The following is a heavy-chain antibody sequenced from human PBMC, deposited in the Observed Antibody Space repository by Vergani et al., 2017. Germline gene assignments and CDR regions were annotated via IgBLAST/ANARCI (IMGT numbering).Heavy chain of an antibody. CDR3: ARGSDIVVVPAAPTPREY. J-gene: IGHJ4*02. V-gene: IGHV3-23*01. CDR2: ISGSGGST. Sequence: EVQLLESGGGLVQPGGSLRLSCAASGFTFSSYAMSWVRQAPGKGLEWVSAISGSGGSTYYADSVKGRFTISRDNSKNTLYLQMNSLRAEDTAVYYCARGSDIVVVPAAPTPREYWGQGTLVTVSS. CDR1: GFTFSSYA. D-gene: IGHD2-2*01.